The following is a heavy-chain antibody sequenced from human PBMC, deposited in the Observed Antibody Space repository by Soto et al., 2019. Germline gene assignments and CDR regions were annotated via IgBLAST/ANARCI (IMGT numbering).Heavy chain of an antibody. CDR3: AKYLSGMDV. CDR2: ISYDGSNK. Sequence: PGGSLRLSCAASGFTFSSYGMHWVRQAPGKGLEWVAVISYDGSNKYYADSVKGRFTISRDNSKNTLYLQMNSLRAEDTAVYYCAKYLSGMDVWGQGTTVTVYS. CDR1: GFTFSSYG. V-gene: IGHV3-30*18. J-gene: IGHJ6*02.